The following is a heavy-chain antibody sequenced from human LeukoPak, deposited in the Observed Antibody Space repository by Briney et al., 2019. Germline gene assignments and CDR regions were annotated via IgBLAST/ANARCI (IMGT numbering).Heavy chain of an antibody. D-gene: IGHD3-10*01. Sequence: ASVKVSCKASGGTFSSYAISWVRQAPGQGLEWMGGIIPIFGTANYAQKFRGRVTITTDESTSTAYMELSSLRSEDTAVYYCARGSGLSGHYYYYMDVWGKGTTATVSS. V-gene: IGHV1-69*05. CDR1: GGTFSSYA. CDR3: ARGSGLSGHYYYYMDV. CDR2: IIPIFGTA. J-gene: IGHJ6*03.